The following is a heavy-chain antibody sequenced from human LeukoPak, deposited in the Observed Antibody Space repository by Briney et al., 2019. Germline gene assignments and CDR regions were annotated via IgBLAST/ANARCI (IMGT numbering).Heavy chain of an antibody. CDR1: GGSFSGYY. CDR2: INHSGST. Sequence: SETLSLTCGVYGGSFSGYYWSWIRQPPGKGLEWIGEINHSGSTNYNPSLKSRVTISLDTSKNQFSPKLSSVTAADTAVYYCARGRLGGSGSYYNVLDYWGQGTLVTVSS. V-gene: IGHV4-34*01. CDR3: ARGRLGGSGSYYNVLDY. D-gene: IGHD3-10*01. J-gene: IGHJ4*02.